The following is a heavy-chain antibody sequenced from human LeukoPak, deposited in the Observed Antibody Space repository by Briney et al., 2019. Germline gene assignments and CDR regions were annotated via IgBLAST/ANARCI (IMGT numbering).Heavy chain of an antibody. V-gene: IGHV1-18*01. J-gene: IGHJ6*03. CDR1: GYMFNIYG. CDR2: TSVNNGDT. D-gene: IGHD6-19*01. CDR3: ARDLRYSSGWSASGMDV. Sequence: ASVKVSCKASGYMFNIYGISWVRQAPGQGLEWMAWTSVNNGDTKYGQKFQGRVTVTTDTSTSTAYMDLRSLRSDDTAVYYCARDLRYSSGWSASGMDVWGKGTTVTISS.